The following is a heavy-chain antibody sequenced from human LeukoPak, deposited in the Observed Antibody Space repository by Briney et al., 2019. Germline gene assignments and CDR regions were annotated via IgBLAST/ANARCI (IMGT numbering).Heavy chain of an antibody. CDR2: INHSGST. D-gene: IGHD5-18*01. J-gene: IGHJ6*03. V-gene: IGHV4-34*01. CDR3: ARSSGYSYGYHYYYMDV. CDR1: GGPFSGYY. Sequence: SETLSLTCAVYGGPFSGYYWSWIRQPPGKGLEWIGEINHSGSTNYNPSLKSRVTISVDTSKNQFSLKLSSVTAADTAVYYCARSSGYSYGYHYYYMDVWGKGTTVTVSS.